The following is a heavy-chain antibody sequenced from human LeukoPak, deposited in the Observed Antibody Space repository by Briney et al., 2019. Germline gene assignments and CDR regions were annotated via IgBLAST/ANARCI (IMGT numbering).Heavy chain of an antibody. D-gene: IGHD6-19*01. CDR3: ARDRRYSSVAGTPPLRPFDY. Sequence: GSVKVSCKASGYTFSGYYMHWVRQAPGQGLEWMGWINSNNGVTNYAQKFRGRVTMTRDTSITTAYMELRRLKSDDTALYYCARDRRYSSVAGTPPLRPFDYWGQGTLVTVSS. J-gene: IGHJ4*02. CDR2: INSNNGVT. V-gene: IGHV1-2*02. CDR1: GYTFSGYY.